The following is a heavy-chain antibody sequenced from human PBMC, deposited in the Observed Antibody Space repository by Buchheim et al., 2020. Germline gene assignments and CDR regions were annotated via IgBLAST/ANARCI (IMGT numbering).Heavy chain of an antibody. CDR3: AKDGYDSSGYVDY. V-gene: IGHV3-33*06. CDR2: IWYDGSNK. D-gene: IGHD3-22*01. J-gene: IGHJ4*02. CDR1: GFTFSSYG. Sequence: QVQLVESGGGVVQPGRSLRLSCAASGFTFSSYGMHWVRQAPGTGLEWVAVIWYDGSNKYYADSVKGRFTISRDNSKNTLYLQMNSLSADETAVYYCAKDGYDSSGYVDYWGQGTL.